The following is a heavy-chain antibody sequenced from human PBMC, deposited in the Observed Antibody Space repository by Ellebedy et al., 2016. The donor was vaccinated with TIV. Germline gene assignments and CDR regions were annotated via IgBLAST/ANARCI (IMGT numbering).Heavy chain of an antibody. Sequence: GESLKISCKASGYSFTSDWITWVRQKPGKGLEWMGRIDPRDSYSNYNPSFQGHVTISVDKSISTAYLQWSSLEASDTARYYCARRAGSSIRNGMDVWGQGTTVTVSS. CDR2: IDPRDSYS. D-gene: IGHD3-10*01. V-gene: IGHV5-10-1*01. J-gene: IGHJ6*02. CDR3: ARRAGSSIRNGMDV. CDR1: GYSFTSDW.